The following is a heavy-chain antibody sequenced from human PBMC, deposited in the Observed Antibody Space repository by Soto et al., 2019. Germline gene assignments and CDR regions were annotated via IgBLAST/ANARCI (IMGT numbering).Heavy chain of an antibody. CDR2: IYYSGST. V-gene: IGHV4-31*02. Sequence: SETLSLTCTVSGGSISSGGYYWSWIRQHPGKVLEWIGYIYYSGSTYYNPSLKSRVTISVDTSKNQFSLKLSSVTAADTAVYYCARYLTYGDYEPFVIWGQGTMVTVSS. CDR1: GGSISSGGYY. J-gene: IGHJ3*02. CDR3: ARYLTYGDYEPFVI. D-gene: IGHD4-17*01.